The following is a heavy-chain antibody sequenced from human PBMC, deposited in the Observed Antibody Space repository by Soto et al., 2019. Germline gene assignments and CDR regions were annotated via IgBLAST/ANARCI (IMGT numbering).Heavy chain of an antibody. Sequence: EVQLVESGGGLVQPGGSLRLSCAASGFTVSSNYMSWVRQAPGKGLEWVSAIYTGGSTYYADSVKGRFTISRDNSQNTLYLQMNSLRAEDTAVYYCAKAVTRDAFDIWGQGTMVTVSS. J-gene: IGHJ3*02. CDR1: GFTVSSNY. CDR3: AKAVTRDAFDI. CDR2: IYTGGST. D-gene: IGHD6-19*01. V-gene: IGHV3-66*01.